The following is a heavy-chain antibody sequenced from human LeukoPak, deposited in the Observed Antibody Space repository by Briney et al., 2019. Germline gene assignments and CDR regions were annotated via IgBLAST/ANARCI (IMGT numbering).Heavy chain of an antibody. CDR3: ASGGHDIQYYSQY. CDR2: VYTSGTT. CDR1: DGSISSYY. Sequence: SETLSLTCTVSDGSISSYYWSWVRQAAGKGLEWIGRVYTSGTTKYNSSLKSRVTISVDKSKNQFSLKLTSVTAADTAVYYCASGGHDIQYYSQYWGQGTLVTVSS. D-gene: IGHD5-12*01. V-gene: IGHV4-4*07. J-gene: IGHJ4*02.